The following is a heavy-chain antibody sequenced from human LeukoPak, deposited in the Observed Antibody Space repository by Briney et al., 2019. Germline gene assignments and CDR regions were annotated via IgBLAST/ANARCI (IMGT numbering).Heavy chain of an antibody. CDR3: ARVQFPRVQFPSGISYIPHFDP. Sequence: PGGSLRLSCVASGFTFSDYYMGWIRQAPGKGLEWVSYITSSGSAKHYADSVKGRFTISRDNAKNSLYLQMESLRAEDTAVYYCARVQFPRVQFPSGISYIPHFDPWGQGTLVTVSS. V-gene: IGHV3-11*04. CDR2: ITSSGSAK. CDR1: GFTFSDYY. J-gene: IGHJ5*02. D-gene: IGHD3-10*01.